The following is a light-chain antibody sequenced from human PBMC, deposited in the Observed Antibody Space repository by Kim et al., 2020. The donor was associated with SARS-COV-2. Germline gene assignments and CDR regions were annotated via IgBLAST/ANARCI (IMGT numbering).Light chain of an antibody. CDR3: QQYKTYPWT. Sequence: AAVGDRVTITCRASQKINSLLAWYQQKPGKAPKLLIYKASSLESGVPSRFSGSGSGTEFTLTISSLQPDDFATYYCQQYKTYPWTFGQGTKVDIK. J-gene: IGKJ1*01. V-gene: IGKV1-5*03. CDR2: KAS. CDR1: QKINSL.